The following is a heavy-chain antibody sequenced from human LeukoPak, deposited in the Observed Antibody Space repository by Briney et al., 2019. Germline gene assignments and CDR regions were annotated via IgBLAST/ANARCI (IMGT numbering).Heavy chain of an antibody. V-gene: IGHV1-18*01. CDR2: ISAYNGNT. D-gene: IGHD4-17*01. Sequence: GASVKVPCKASGYTFTSYGISWVRQAPGQGLEWMGWISAYNGNTNYAQKLQGRVTMTTDTSTSTAYMELRSLRSDDTAVYYCARDPTPSTVTTKGLHFDYWGQGTLVTVSS. J-gene: IGHJ4*02. CDR3: ARDPTPSTVTTKGLHFDY. CDR1: GYTFTSYG.